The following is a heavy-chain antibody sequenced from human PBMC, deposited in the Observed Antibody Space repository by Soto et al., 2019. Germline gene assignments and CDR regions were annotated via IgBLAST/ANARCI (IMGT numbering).Heavy chain of an antibody. D-gene: IGHD6-6*01. CDR3: ARDGGPVRIAARRRGFDY. CDR2: INHSGST. CDR1: GGSFSGYY. Sequence: SETLSLTCAVYGGSFSGYYWSWIRQPPGKGLEWIGEINHSGSTNYNPSLKSRVTISVDTSKNQFSLKLSSVTAADTAVYYCARDGGPVRIAARRRGFDYWGQGTLVTVSS. V-gene: IGHV4-34*01. J-gene: IGHJ4*02.